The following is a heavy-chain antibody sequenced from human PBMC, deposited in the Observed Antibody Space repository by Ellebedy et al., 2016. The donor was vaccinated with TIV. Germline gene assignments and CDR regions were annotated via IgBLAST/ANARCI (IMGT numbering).Heavy chain of an antibody. CDR2: INPSNGGT. V-gene: IGHV1-46*01. CDR3: AKSPSRKPGLVDY. CDR1: GYTFTSDL. J-gene: IGHJ4*02. D-gene: IGHD1-14*01. Sequence: AASVKVSCKASGYTFTSDLIHWVRQAPGQGLEWMGVINPSNGGTGYAQKFQGRVTMTRDTSASTVYMELSSLRSEDTAVYYCAKSPSRKPGLVDYWGQGTLVTVSS.